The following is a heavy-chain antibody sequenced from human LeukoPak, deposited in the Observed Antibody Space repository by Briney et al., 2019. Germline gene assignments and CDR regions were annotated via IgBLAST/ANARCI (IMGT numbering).Heavy chain of an antibody. CDR2: ISYDGSNK. V-gene: IGHV3-30-3*01. Sequence: GGSLRLSCAASGFTFSSYAMHWVRQAPGKGLEWVAVISYDGSNKYYADSVKGRFTISRDNSKNTLYLQMNSLRAEDTAVYYCARDPYSSPPFFDYWGQGTLVTVSS. CDR3: ARDPYSSPPFFDY. D-gene: IGHD6-13*01. J-gene: IGHJ4*02. CDR1: GFTFSSYA.